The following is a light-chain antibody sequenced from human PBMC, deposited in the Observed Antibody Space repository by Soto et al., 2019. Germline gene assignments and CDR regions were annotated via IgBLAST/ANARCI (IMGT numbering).Light chain of an antibody. Sequence: QSVLTQPPSASGTPGQRVTISCSGSSSNIGANRFVSWYQQLPGTAPDVLIYNDNQRPSGVPDRFSGSKSGTSAYLAISGLQSEDEADYYCVAWDDSLNGFVFGTGTKLTVL. CDR2: NDN. CDR3: VAWDDSLNGFV. V-gene: IGLV1-44*01. CDR1: SSNIGANRF. J-gene: IGLJ1*01.